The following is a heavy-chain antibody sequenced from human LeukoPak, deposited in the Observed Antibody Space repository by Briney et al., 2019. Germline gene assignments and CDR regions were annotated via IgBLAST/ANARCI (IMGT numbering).Heavy chain of an antibody. CDR2: IYYSGST. J-gene: IGHJ6*03. CDR3: AREGYSYGSKGYYYYMDV. CDR1: GGSISSYY. D-gene: IGHD5-18*01. Sequence: PSETLSLTCTVSGGSISSYYWSWIRQPPGKGLEWIGYIYYSGSTNYNPSLKSRVTISVDTSKNQFSLKLSSVTAADTAVYYCAREGYSYGSKGYYYYMDVWGKGTTVTVSS. V-gene: IGHV4-59*01.